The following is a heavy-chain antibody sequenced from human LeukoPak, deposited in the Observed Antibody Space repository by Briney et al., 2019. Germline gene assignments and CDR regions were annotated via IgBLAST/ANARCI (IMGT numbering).Heavy chain of an antibody. J-gene: IGHJ6*03. CDR1: GGSFSGYY. CDR3: ARHAKGYFYYYMDV. V-gene: IGHV4-34*01. Sequence: SETLSLTCAVYGGSFSGYYWGWIRQPPGKGLEWIGNIYYSGSIYYNPSLKSRVPISVDTSKNQLSLKLNSVTAADTAVYYCARHAKGYFYYYMDVWGKGTTVTVSS. CDR2: IYYSGSI.